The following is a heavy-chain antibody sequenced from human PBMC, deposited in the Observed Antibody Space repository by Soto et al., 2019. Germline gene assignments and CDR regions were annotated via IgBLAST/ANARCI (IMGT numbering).Heavy chain of an antibody. Sequence: QVQLVESGGGVVQPGRSLRLSCAASGFTFSSYGMHWVRQAPGKGLEWVAVISYDGSNKYYADSVKGRFTISRDNSKNTLYLQMNSLRAEDTAVYYCAKELPTTVTPLGGMDVWGQGTTVTVSS. CDR2: ISYDGSNK. J-gene: IGHJ6*02. CDR1: GFTFSSYG. D-gene: IGHD4-17*01. V-gene: IGHV3-30*18. CDR3: AKELPTTVTPLGGMDV.